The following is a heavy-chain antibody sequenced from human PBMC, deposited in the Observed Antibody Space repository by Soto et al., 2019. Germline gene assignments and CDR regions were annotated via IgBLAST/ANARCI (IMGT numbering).Heavy chain of an antibody. Sequence: EVQLVESGGGLVQPGGSLRLSCAGSGLTFSTYSMNWVRQAPGKGLEWASYIGSSSRSMIYADFVKGRFTISRDNAKNSLYLQMNSLRDEDTSVYYCVRAPRTGTTDSWGQGTLVTGSS. CDR2: IGSSSRSM. CDR1: GLTFSTYS. D-gene: IGHD1-7*01. CDR3: VRAPRTGTTDS. V-gene: IGHV3-48*02. J-gene: IGHJ4*02.